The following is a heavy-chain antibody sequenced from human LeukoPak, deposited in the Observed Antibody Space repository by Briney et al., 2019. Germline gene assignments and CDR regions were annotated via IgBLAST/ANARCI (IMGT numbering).Heavy chain of an antibody. V-gene: IGHV1-2*02. J-gene: IGHJ4*02. CDR3: ARADRITMVRGVIRPPDY. CDR2: INPNSGGT. CDR1: GYTFTGYY. D-gene: IGHD3-10*01. Sequence: ASVKVSCKASGYTFTGYYIHWVRQAPGQGLEWMGWINPNSGGTNYAQIFQGRVTMTRDTSISTAYMELSRLRSDDTAVYYCARADRITMVRGVIRPPDYWGQGTLVTVSS.